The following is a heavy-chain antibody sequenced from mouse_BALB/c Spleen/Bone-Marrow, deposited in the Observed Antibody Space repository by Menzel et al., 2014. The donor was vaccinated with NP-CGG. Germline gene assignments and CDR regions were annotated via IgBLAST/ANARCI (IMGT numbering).Heavy chain of an antibody. CDR1: GFNIKDTY. Sequence: EVKLMESGAELVKPGASVKLSCTASGFNIKDTYMHWVKQRPEQGLEWIGRIDPADGNTKYDPKFQGKATITADTSSNTAYLQLSSLTSEDTAVYYCARGLLQYYYAMDYWGQGTSATVSS. D-gene: IGHD2-3*01. CDR3: ARGLLQYYYAMDY. J-gene: IGHJ4*01. V-gene: IGHV14-3*02. CDR2: IDPADGNT.